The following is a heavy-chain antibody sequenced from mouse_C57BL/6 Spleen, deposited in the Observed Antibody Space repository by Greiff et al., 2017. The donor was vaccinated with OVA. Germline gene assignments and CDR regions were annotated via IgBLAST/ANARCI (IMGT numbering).Heavy chain of an antibody. CDR1: GFTFSSYT. CDR2: ISGGGGNT. J-gene: IGHJ1*03. CDR3: ARHPYGSSRYWYFDV. V-gene: IGHV5-9*01. Sequence: EVQGVESGGGLVKPGGSLKLSCAASGFTFSSYTMSWVRQTPEKRLEWVATISGGGGNTYYPDSVKGRFTISRDNAKNTLYLQMSSLRSEDTALYYCARHPYGSSRYWYFDVWGTGTTVTVSS. D-gene: IGHD1-1*01.